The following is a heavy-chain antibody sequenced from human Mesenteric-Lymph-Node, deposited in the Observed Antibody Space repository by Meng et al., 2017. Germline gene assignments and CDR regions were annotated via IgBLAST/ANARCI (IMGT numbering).Heavy chain of an antibody. J-gene: IGHJ4*02. CDR3: ARGDSSGYVGDY. V-gene: IGHV1-69*05. Sequence: SVTVSCKASGGTFSSYAISWVRQAPGQGLEWMGGIIPIFGTANYAQKFQGRVTITTDESTSTAYMKLSSLRSEDTAVYYCARGDSSGYVGDYWGQGTLVTVSS. D-gene: IGHD3-22*01. CDR2: IIPIFGTA. CDR1: GGTFSSYA.